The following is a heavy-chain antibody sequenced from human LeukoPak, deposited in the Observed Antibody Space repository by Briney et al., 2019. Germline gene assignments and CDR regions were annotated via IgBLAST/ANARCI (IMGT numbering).Heavy chain of an antibody. Sequence: PSETLSLTCTVSGGSISSSSYYWGWIRQPPGKGLEWIGCIYYSGSTYYNPSLKSRVTISVDTSKNQFSLKLSSVTAADTAVYYCARDFGGVGATNFDYWGQGTLVTVSS. J-gene: IGHJ4*02. V-gene: IGHV4-39*07. CDR3: ARDFGGVGATNFDY. D-gene: IGHD1-26*01. CDR2: IYYSGST. CDR1: GGSISSSSYY.